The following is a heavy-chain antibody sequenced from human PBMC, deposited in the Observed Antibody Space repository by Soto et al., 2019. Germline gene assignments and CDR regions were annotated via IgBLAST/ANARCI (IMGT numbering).Heavy chain of an antibody. V-gene: IGHV3-33*01. J-gene: IGHJ6*02. CDR3: AREEFTIVRGVIIAYGMDV. D-gene: IGHD3-10*01. Sequence: GGSLRLSCAASGFTFSSYGMHWVRQAPGKGLEWVAVIWYDGSNKYYADSVKGRFTISRDNSKNTLYLQMNSLRAEDTAVYYCAREEFTIVRGVIIAYGMDVWGQGTTVTVSS. CDR2: IWYDGSNK. CDR1: GFTFSSYG.